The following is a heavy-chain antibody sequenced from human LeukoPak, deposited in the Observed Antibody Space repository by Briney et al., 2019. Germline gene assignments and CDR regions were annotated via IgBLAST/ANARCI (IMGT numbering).Heavy chain of an antibody. CDR1: GYTFTGYY. J-gene: IGHJ6*03. V-gene: IGHV1-2*02. D-gene: IGHD1/OR15-1a*01. CDR3: ARDPNWNKNYYYYYMDV. Sequence: ASVRVSCKASGYTFTGYYMHWVRQAPGQGLEWMGWINPNSGGTNYAQKLQGRVTMTRDTSISTAYMELSRLRSDDTAVYYCARDPNWNKNYYYYYMDVWGKGTTVTVSS. CDR2: INPNSGGT.